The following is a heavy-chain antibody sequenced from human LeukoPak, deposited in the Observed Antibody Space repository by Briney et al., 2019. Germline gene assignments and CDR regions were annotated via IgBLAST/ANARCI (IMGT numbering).Heavy chain of an antibody. D-gene: IGHD4-23*01. V-gene: IGHV3-23*01. CDR3: ARLRWGGLYYFDS. CDR1: GFTFSSYG. CDR2: ISGTGGTT. J-gene: IGHJ4*02. Sequence: GGTLRLSCAASGFTFSSYGMSWVRQAPGKGLEWVSAISGTGGTTYYADSVKGRFTISRDNSKNTLYLQMNSLRAEDTAVYYCARLRWGGLYYFDSWGQGTLVTVSS.